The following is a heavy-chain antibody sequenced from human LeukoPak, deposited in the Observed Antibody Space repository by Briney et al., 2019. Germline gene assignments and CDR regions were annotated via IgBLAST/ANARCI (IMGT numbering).Heavy chain of an antibody. Sequence: SETLSLTCTVSGGSISSYYWSWIRQPAGKGLEWIGRIYTSGSTNYNPSLKSRVTMSVDTSKNQFSLKLSSVTAADTAVYYCARWTDLPPEMATIYDAFDIWGQGTMVTVSS. V-gene: IGHV4-4*07. CDR2: IYTSGST. CDR1: GGSISSYY. CDR3: ARWTDLPPEMATIYDAFDI. D-gene: IGHD5-24*01. J-gene: IGHJ3*02.